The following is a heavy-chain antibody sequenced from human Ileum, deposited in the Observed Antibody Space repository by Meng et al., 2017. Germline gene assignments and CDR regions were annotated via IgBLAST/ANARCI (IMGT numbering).Heavy chain of an antibody. D-gene: IGHD6-13*01. CDR3: AREPPAAAGTGADY. Sequence: QVQPQESGPGLVKPSQTLSLTCTVSGGSISSGGYYWSWIRQHPGKGLEWIGYIYYSGTTYYNPSLKSRVTISVDTSKNQFSLKLSSVTAADTAVYYCAREPPAAAGTGADYWGQGTLVTVSS. V-gene: IGHV4-31*03. CDR1: GGSISSGGYY. J-gene: IGHJ4*02. CDR2: IYYSGTT.